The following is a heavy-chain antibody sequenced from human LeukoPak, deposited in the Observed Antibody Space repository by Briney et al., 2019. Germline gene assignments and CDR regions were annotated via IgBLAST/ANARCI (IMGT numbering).Heavy chain of an antibody. CDR1: GFTFSSYS. V-gene: IGHV3-48*01. CDR3: ARSRGVDY. D-gene: IGHD3-10*01. J-gene: IGHJ4*02. Sequence: GGSLRLSCAASGFTFSSYSMNWVRQAPGKGLEWVSYISRSSSTIYYADSVKGRFTISRDNAKNSLYLQMNSLRAEDTAVYYCARSRGVDYWGQGTLVTVSS. CDR2: ISRSSSTI.